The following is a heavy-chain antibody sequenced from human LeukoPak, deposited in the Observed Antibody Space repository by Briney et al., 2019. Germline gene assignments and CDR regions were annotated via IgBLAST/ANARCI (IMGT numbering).Heavy chain of an antibody. CDR2: ISGSGGST. Sequence: GGSLRLSCAASGFTFSSYGMSWVRQAPGKGLEWVSAISGSGGSTYYADSVKGRFTISRDNSKNTLYLQMNSPRAEDTAVYYCAKDSYYDYVWGSYRYTNQFDYWGQGTLVTVSS. J-gene: IGHJ4*02. CDR1: GFTFSSYG. D-gene: IGHD3-16*02. V-gene: IGHV3-23*01. CDR3: AKDSYYDYVWGSYRYTNQFDY.